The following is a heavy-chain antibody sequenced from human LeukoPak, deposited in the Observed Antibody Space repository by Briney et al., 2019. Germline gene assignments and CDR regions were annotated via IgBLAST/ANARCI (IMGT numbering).Heavy chain of an antibody. CDR1: GFTVSSNY. V-gene: IGHV3-53*01. Sequence: GGSLRLSCAASGFTVSSNYMSWVRQAPGKGLEWVSVIYSGGSTYYADSVKGRFTISRDNSKNTLYLQMNSLRAEDTAVYYCAREGPRYYFDYWGQGTLVTVSS. CDR2: IYSGGST. J-gene: IGHJ4*02. CDR3: AREGPRYYFDY.